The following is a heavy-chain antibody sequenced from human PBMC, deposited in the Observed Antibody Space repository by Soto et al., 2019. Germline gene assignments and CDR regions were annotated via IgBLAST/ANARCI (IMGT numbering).Heavy chain of an antibody. D-gene: IGHD3-10*01. CDR2: IYYSGST. V-gene: IGHV4-59*01. J-gene: IGHJ4*02. CDR1: GGSINNYY. CDR3: ARHRGFGDL. Sequence: QVQLQESGPGLVKPSETLSLTRTVSGGSINNYYWSWIRQSPGKGLEWIGYIYYSGSTNYNPSLKSRLTISVDTPKNQFTLRLRSVTAADTAVYYCARHRGFGDLWGQGTLVTVSS.